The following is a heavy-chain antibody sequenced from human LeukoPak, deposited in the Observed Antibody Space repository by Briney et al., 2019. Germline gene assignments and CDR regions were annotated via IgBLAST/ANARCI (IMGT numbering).Heavy chain of an antibody. CDR3: AKETWYYDSSGYYTY. CDR1: GFTFSSYA. D-gene: IGHD3-22*01. J-gene: IGHJ4*02. CDR2: ISGSGGNT. V-gene: IGHV3-23*01. Sequence: SGGSLRLSCAASGFTFSSYAMNWVRQAPGTGLEWISGISGSGGNTYYADSVKGRSTISRDNSKNTLYLQMNSLRAEDTAVYYCAKETWYYDSSGYYTYWGQGTLVTVSS.